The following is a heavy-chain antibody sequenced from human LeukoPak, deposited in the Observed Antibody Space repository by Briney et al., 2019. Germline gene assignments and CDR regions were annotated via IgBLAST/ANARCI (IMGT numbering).Heavy chain of an antibody. CDR2: IYYSGDT. CDR3: ARAYNRATFDY. V-gene: IGHV4-39*01. D-gene: IGHD1-14*01. J-gene: IGHJ4*02. CDR1: GGSISNSGYY. Sequence: KPPETLSPTCTVSGGSISNSGYYWGWLRQPPGKGLEWIGSIYYSGDTYYNPSLKSRVTISVDTSKNQFSLKLSSVTAADTTVYYCARAYNRATFDYWGQGTLVTVSS.